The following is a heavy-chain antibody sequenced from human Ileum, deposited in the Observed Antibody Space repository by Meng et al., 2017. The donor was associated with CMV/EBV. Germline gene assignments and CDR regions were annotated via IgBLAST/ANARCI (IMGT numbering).Heavy chain of an antibody. V-gene: IGHV3-23*01. CDR1: GFTFSSYA. D-gene: IGHD2-8*02. CDR3: AKAPGGYHFNY. Sequence: GGSLRLSCAASGFTFSSYAMSWVRQAPGKGLEWVSAISGSGGSTYYTDSVKGRFTISRDNSKNTLYLQMNSLRAEDTAVYYCAKAPGGYHFNYWGQGILVPFSS. J-gene: IGHJ4*02. CDR2: ISGSGGST.